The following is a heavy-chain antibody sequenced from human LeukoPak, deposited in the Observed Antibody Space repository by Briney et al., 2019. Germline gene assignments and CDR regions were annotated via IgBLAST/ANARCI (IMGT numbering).Heavy chain of an antibody. CDR1: GYTFTSYG. D-gene: IGHD5-12*01. J-gene: IGHJ4*02. CDR2: ISAYNGNT. CDR3: ARYGSGYDYFGAPVWNYFDY. V-gene: IGHV1-18*01. Sequence: GASVKVSCKASGYTFTSYGISWVRQAPGQGLEWMGWISAYNGNTNYAQKLQGRVTMTTDTSTSTAYMELRSLRSDDTAVYYCARYGSGYDYFGAPVWNYFDYWGQGTLVTVSS.